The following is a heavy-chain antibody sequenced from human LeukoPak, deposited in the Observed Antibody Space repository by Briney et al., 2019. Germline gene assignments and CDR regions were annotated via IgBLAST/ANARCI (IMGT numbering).Heavy chain of an antibody. CDR1: GFTFSNYW. Sequence: PGGSLRLSCAASGFTFSNYWMSWVRQAPGKGLEWVANIKQDGSEKYYVDSVKGRFTVSRDNAKNSLYLQMNSLRAEDTAVYYCARWVQQLARRDTNDYWGQGTLVTVSS. CDR3: ARWVQQLARRDTNDY. D-gene: IGHD6-13*01. CDR2: IKQDGSEK. J-gene: IGHJ4*02. V-gene: IGHV3-7*01.